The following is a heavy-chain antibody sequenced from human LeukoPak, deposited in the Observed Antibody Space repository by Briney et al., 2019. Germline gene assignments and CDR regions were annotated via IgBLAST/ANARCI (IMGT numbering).Heavy chain of an antibody. CDR3: ARAGGDNCLEGDDY. D-gene: IGHD1-1*01. V-gene: IGHV1-18*01. J-gene: IGHJ4*02. Sequence: ASVKVSCKASGYTFTSYGISWVRQAPGQGLEWMGWISAYNGNTNYAQKLQGRLTMTTDTSTSRAYMELRSLRTDETAVYYCARAGGDNCLEGDDYWGQGTLVTVSS. CDR1: GYTFTSYG. CDR2: ISAYNGNT.